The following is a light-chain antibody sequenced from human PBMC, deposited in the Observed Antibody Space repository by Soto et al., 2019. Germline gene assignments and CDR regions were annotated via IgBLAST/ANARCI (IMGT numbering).Light chain of an antibody. CDR2: GAS. J-gene: IGKJ2*01. V-gene: IGKV3-15*01. Sequence: EIVMTQSPATLSVSPGERATLSCRASQSVSSNLAWYQQKPGQAPRLLIYGASTRASGIPARFSGSGSGTEYTLTISNLQPEDFAVYYCQQYNNWPPSTFGQGSKLESK. CDR3: QQYNNWPPST. CDR1: QSVSSN.